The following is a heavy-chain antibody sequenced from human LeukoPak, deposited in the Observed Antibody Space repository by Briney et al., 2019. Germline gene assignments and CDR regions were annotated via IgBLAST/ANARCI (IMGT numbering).Heavy chain of an antibody. CDR3: ARELSGGYCSGGSCYPTGNWFDP. CDR1: GGSISSSSYY. Sequence: SETLSLTCTVSGGSISSSSYYWGWIRQPPGKGLEWIGSIYYSGSTYYNPSLKSRVTISVDTSKNQFSLKLSSVTAADTAVYYCARELSGGYCSGGSCYPTGNWFDPWGQGTLVTVSS. V-gene: IGHV4-39*07. CDR2: IYYSGST. J-gene: IGHJ5*02. D-gene: IGHD2-15*01.